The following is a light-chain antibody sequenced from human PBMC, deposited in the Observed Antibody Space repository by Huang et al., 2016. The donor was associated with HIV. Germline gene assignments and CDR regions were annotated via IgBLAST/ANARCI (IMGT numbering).Light chain of an antibody. CDR3: QQDNGWPPKYT. CDR1: HSVYTN. V-gene: IGKV3-15*01. J-gene: IGKJ2*01. CDR2: DAS. Sequence: EIVMTQSPATLSVSPGERAALSCRASHSVYTNLAWYQQKPGQAPRLLIYDASTRATGSPVRFSGSGSGTEFTLTISSLQSEDFAVYYCQQDNGWPPKYTFGQGTKLEIK.